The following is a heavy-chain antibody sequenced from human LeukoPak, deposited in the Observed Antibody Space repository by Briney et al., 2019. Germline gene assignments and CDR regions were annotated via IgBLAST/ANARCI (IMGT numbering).Heavy chain of an antibody. D-gene: IGHD6-13*01. V-gene: IGHV4-61*02. J-gene: IGHJ4*02. CDR1: GGSISSGSCY. CDR2: IYTSGST. CDR3: AREKDSSSWYRGLSD. Sequence: SETLSLTCTVSGGSISSGSCYWSWIRQPAGKGLEWIGRIYTSGSTNYNPSLKSRVTISVDTSKNQFSLKLSSVTAADTAVYYCAREKDSSSWYRGLSDWGQGTLVTVSS.